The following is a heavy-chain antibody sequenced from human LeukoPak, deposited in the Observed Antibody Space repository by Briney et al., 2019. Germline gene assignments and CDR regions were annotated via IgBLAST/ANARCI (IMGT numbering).Heavy chain of an antibody. Sequence: KPSETLSLTCTVSGGSISSYYRSWIRQPAGKGLEWIGRIYTSGSADYNPSLKSRVTMSVDTSKNQFSLKLSSVTAADTAVYYCARLAQYDYDSSGYMPDYYYYGMDVWGQGTTVTVSS. CDR2: IYTSGSA. J-gene: IGHJ6*02. CDR1: GGSISSYY. V-gene: IGHV4-4*07. CDR3: ARLAQYDYDSSGYMPDYYYYGMDV. D-gene: IGHD3-22*01.